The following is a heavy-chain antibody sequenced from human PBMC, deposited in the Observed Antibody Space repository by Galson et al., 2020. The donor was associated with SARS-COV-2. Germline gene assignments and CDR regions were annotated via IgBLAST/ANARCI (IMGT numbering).Heavy chain of an antibody. CDR3: AREVGPVGNSAFDL. Sequence: ASETLSLTCTVSGYSISSGDYWGWIRQSPGKGLQWIGTIYGSGSTYYNPSLNSRVTMSEDTSKNQFSLTLRSVTAADTALYYCAREVGPVGNSAFDLWGQGTMVTVPS. CDR2: IYGSGST. V-gene: IGHV4-38-2*02. J-gene: IGHJ3*01. CDR1: GYSISSGDY. D-gene: IGHD4-4*01.